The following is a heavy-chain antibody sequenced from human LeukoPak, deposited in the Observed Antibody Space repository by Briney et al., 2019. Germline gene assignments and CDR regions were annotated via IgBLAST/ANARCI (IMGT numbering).Heavy chain of an antibody. J-gene: IGHJ4*02. Sequence: GGSLRLSCAASGFTFSSYWLSWVRQAPGKGLEWVVSIEQDGSQKYYVDSVRGRFTISRDNAKNSVYLQTNSLRVEDTAVYYCARNSGSNPFDYWGQGTLVTVSS. V-gene: IGHV3-7*01. CDR3: ARNSGSNPFDY. CDR1: GFTFSSYW. D-gene: IGHD1-26*01. CDR2: IEQDGSQK.